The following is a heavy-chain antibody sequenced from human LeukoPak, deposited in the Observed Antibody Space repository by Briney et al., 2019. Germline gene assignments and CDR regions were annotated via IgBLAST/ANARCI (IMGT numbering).Heavy chain of an antibody. V-gene: IGHV3-23*01. CDR2: ISGSGGNT. J-gene: IGHJ6*02. CDR3: AKGLDYYYGMDV. CDR1: GFTLRNYA. Sequence: GGSLRLSCAASGFTLRNYAMSWVRQAPGKGLEWVSVISGSGGNTYYADSVKGRFTISRDNSKNTLYLQMNSLRAEDTAVYYCAKGLDYYYGMDVWGQGTTVTVSS.